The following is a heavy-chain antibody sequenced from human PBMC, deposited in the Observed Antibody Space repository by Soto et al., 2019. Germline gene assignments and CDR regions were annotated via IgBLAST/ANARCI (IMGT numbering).Heavy chain of an antibody. CDR3: ARAGVAGGYYYYYYGMDV. CDR2: INHSGST. Sequence: SETLSLTCAVYGGSFSGYYWSWIRQPPGKGLEWIGEINHSGSTNYNPSLKSRVTISVDTSKNQFSLKLSSVTAADTAVYYCARAGVAGGYYYYYYGMDVWGQGTTVTVSS. D-gene: IGHD6-19*01. CDR1: GGSFSGYY. V-gene: IGHV4-34*01. J-gene: IGHJ6*02.